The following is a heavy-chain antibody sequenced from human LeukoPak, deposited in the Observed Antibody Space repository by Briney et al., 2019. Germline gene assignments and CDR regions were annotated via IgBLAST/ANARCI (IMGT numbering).Heavy chain of an antibody. V-gene: IGHV5-51*01. D-gene: IGHD5-18*01. CDR3: VRHNNYALDY. J-gene: IGHJ4*02. CDR2: IFPGNSDT. CDR1: GYSFASYS. Sequence: GEPRNISWEGSGYSFASYSSGGSRKMQGGGREVRGIIFPGNSDTLYRPSFHGQVTISADKSLSTTYLQWRGLKASDTAIYYGVRHNNYALDYWGQGTLVTVSS.